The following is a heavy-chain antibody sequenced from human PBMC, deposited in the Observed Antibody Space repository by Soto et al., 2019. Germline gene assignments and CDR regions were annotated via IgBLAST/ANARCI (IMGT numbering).Heavy chain of an antibody. D-gene: IGHD3-3*01. Sequence: GASVKVSCKASGYTFNSYGISWVRQAPGQGLEWMGWISAYNGNTNYAQKLQGRVTMTTDTSTSTAYMELRSLRSDDTAVYYCAREYYDFWSGPFYMDVWGKGTTVTVSS. CDR1: GYTFNSYG. V-gene: IGHV1-18*01. CDR2: ISAYNGNT. J-gene: IGHJ6*03. CDR3: AREYYDFWSGPFYMDV.